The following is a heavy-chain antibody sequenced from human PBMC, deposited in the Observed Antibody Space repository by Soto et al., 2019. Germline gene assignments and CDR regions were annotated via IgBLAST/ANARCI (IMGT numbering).Heavy chain of an antibody. CDR2: IYTSGST. CDR3: ARACSSNSCYDVFDY. V-gene: IGHV4-4*07. CDR1: GGSISSYY. Sequence: SETLSLTCTVSGGSISSYYWSWIRQPAGKGLEWIGRIYTSGSTNYNPSLKSRVTISVDTSKNQFSLKLSSVTAADTAVYYCARACSSNSCYDVFDYWGQGTLVTVSS. J-gene: IGHJ4*02. D-gene: IGHD2-2*01.